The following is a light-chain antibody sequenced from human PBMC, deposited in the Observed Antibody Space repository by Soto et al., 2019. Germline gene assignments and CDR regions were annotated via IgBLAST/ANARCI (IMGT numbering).Light chain of an antibody. CDR3: QQYDNLPPHT. J-gene: IGKJ2*01. Sequence: DIQMTQSPSSLSASVGDRVTITCQASQDISNSLNWYQQKPGKAPKLLIYDASNLETGVPSRFSGSGSGTYFTFTISSLQPEDVATYYCQQYDNLPPHTFGQGTKLEIK. CDR2: DAS. V-gene: IGKV1-33*01. CDR1: QDISNS.